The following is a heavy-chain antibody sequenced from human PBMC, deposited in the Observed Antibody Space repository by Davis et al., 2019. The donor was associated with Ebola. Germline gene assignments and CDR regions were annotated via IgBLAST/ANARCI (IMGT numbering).Heavy chain of an antibody. CDR2: IYTGDSDT. D-gene: IGHD1-20*01. CDR1: GYNFNNYW. Sequence: GESLKISCKGSGYNFNNYWIAWVRQMPGKGLEWMGIIYTGDSDTRYRPSFRGQVTISADKSFKTAFLQWSSLKASDTARYYCATLRRTITGMDDGFDIWGQGTMVTVSS. J-gene: IGHJ3*02. V-gene: IGHV5-51*01. CDR3: ATLRRTITGMDDGFDI.